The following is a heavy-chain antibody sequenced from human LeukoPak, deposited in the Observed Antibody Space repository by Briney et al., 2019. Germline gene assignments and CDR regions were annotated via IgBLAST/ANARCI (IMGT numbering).Heavy chain of an antibody. CDR3: ARDRHSHWGFDY. CDR1: GGSISSYY. D-gene: IGHD7-27*01. V-gene: IGHV4-59*01. Sequence: SETLSLTCTVSGGSISSYYWSWIRQPPGKGLEWIGYIYYSGSTNYNPSLKSRVTISVDTSKNQFSLKLSSVTASDTAVYYCARDRHSHWGFDYWGQGTLVTVSS. CDR2: IYYSGST. J-gene: IGHJ4*02.